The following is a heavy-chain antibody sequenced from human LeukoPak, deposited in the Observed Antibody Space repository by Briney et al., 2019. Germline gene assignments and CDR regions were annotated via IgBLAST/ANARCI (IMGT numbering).Heavy chain of an antibody. V-gene: IGHV6-1*01. CDR2: TYYRSKWYN. CDR1: GDSVSSNSAA. J-gene: IGHJ6*02. Sequence: QTLSLTCAISGDSVSSNSAAWNWIRQSPSRGLEWLGRTYYRSKWYNDYAVSVKSPITINPDTSKNQFSLQLNSVTPEDTAVYYCARSLLLDYYYGMDVWGQGTTVTVSS. CDR3: ARSLLLDYYYGMDV. D-gene: IGHD2-15*01.